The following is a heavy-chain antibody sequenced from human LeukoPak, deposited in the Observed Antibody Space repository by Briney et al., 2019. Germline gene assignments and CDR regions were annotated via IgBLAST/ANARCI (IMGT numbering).Heavy chain of an antibody. J-gene: IGHJ3*02. CDR3: ALEGLATSDAFDI. CDR2: INSDGSST. D-gene: IGHD5-12*01. V-gene: IGHV3-74*01. CDR1: GFTFSSYW. Sequence: GGSLRLSCAASGFTFSSYWMHWVRQAPGKGLVWVSRINSDGSSTSYADSVKGRFTISRDNAKNTLYLRMNSLRAEDTAVYYCALEGLATSDAFDIWGQGTMVTVSS.